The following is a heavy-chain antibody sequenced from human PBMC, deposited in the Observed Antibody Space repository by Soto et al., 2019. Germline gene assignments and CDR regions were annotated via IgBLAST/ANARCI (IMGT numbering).Heavy chain of an antibody. V-gene: IGHV3-30*18. CDR3: AKVTFSGDYYYSYGLDV. D-gene: IGHD1-26*01. Sequence: LRLSCAASGLTFSAYGMHWVRQAPGKGLEWVAVIPYDGSNKYYADSVKGRFTISRDNSKNTLYLQMNSLRAEDTAVYFCAKVTFSGDYYYSYGLDVWGQGXTVTVYS. CDR1: GLTFSAYG. CDR2: IPYDGSNK. J-gene: IGHJ6*02.